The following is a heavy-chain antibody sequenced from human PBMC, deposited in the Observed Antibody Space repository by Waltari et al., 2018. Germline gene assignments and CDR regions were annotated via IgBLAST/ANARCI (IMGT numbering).Heavy chain of an antibody. D-gene: IGHD6-19*01. V-gene: IGHV1-69-2*01. Sequence: EVQLVQSGAEVKKPGAPVKISCKVSGYTFTDYYMHWVQQAPGKGLEWMGLVDPEDGESIYAEKFQGRVTITADTATDTAYMELSSLRSEDTAVYYCATGRVSSGWNAFDIWGQGTMVTVSS. CDR3: ATGRVSSGWNAFDI. J-gene: IGHJ3*02. CDR2: VDPEDGES. CDR1: GYTFTDYY.